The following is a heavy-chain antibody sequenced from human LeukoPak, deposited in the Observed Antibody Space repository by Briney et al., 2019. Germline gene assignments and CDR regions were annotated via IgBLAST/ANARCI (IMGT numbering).Heavy chain of an antibody. CDR2: ISYDGSNK. Sequence: GGSLRLSCAASGFTFSSYGMHWVRQAPGKGLEWVAVISYDGSNKYYADSVKGRFTISRDNSKSIAYMQMNSLKTEDTAVYYCTGIDYYDPETVHCWGQGTLVTVSS. D-gene: IGHD3-22*01. J-gene: IGHJ4*02. CDR1: GFTFSSYG. CDR3: TGIDYYDPETVHC. V-gene: IGHV3-30*03.